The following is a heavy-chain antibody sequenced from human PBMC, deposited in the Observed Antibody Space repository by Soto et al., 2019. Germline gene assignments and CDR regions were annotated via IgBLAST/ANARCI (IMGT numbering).Heavy chain of an antibody. CDR1: GYTFTGYY. J-gene: IGHJ6*02. CDR2: INPNSGGT. Sequence: RASVKVSCKASGYTFTGYYMHWVRQAPGQGLEWMGWINPNSGGTNYAQKFQGWVTMTRDTSISTAYMELSRLRSDDTAVYYCASAPRRYDFWTRYYEPYYYYGLDVWGQGTTVTVSS. V-gene: IGHV1-2*04. D-gene: IGHD3-3*01. CDR3: ASAPRRYDFWTRYYEPYYYYGLDV.